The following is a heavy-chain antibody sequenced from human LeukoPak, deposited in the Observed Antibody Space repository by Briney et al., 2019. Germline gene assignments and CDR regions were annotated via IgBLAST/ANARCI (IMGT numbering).Heavy chain of an antibody. J-gene: IGHJ4*02. CDR3: ARGKVGYSYFDY. CDR2: ISSSSGYI. Sequence: GRSLRLSSAASGFTFSTYSMNWVHQAPGKRLELVSSISSSSGYIHYADSVKGRFTISRDNAKNSLYLQMNSLRDTDTAVYYCARGKVGYSYFDYWGQGTLVTVSS. V-gene: IGHV3-21*01. CDR1: GFTFSTYS. D-gene: IGHD5-18*01.